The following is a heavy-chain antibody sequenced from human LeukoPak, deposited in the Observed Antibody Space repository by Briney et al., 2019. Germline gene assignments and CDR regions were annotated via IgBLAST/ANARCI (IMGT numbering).Heavy chain of an antibody. CDR3: ARVEGGYSYGYFI. J-gene: IGHJ4*02. Sequence: GASVKVSCKASGYTFTSYYMHWVRQAPGQGLEWMGWISAYNGNTNYAQKLQGRVTMTTDTSTSTAYMELRSLRSDDTAVYYCARVEGGYSYGYFIWGQGTLVTVSS. CDR2: ISAYNGNT. V-gene: IGHV1-18*04. D-gene: IGHD5-18*01. CDR1: GYTFTSYY.